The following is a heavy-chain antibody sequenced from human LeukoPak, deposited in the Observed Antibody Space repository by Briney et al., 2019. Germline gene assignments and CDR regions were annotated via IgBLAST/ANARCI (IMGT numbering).Heavy chain of an antibody. V-gene: IGHV1-2*02. J-gene: IGHJ4*02. CDR3: ARESNSSGWYLYFDY. CDR1: GYTFTGYY. Sequence: GASVKVSCKASGYTFTGYYMHWVRQAPGQGLEWMGWINPNSGGTNYAQKFQGRVTMTRDTSISTAYMELSSLRSEDTAVYYRARESNSSGWYLYFDYWGQGTLVTVSS. D-gene: IGHD6-19*01. CDR2: INPNSGGT.